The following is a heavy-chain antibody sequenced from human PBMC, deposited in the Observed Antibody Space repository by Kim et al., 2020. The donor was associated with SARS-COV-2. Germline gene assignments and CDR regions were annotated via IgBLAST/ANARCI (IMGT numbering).Heavy chain of an antibody. Sequence: SVKGRYTISRDNAKRTLYLRKNSLRAEDTAVYYCAREGLGITGPHDMDVWGQRTTVTVSS. J-gene: IGHJ6*02. D-gene: IGHD1-20*01. CDR3: AREGLGITGPHDMDV. V-gene: IGHV3-74*01.